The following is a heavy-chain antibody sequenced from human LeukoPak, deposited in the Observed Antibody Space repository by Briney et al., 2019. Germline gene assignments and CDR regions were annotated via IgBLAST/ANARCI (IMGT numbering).Heavy chain of an antibody. CDR3: AKDLPIAAAGIDY. CDR1: GFTFSSYG. V-gene: IGHV3-30*18. J-gene: IGHJ4*02. D-gene: IGHD6-13*01. CDR2: ISYDGSNK. Sequence: GGSLRLSCAASGFTFSSYGMHWVRQAPGKGLERVAVISYDGSNKYYADSVKGRFTISRDNSKNTLYLQMNSLRAEDTAVYYCAKDLPIAAAGIDYWGQGTLVTVSS.